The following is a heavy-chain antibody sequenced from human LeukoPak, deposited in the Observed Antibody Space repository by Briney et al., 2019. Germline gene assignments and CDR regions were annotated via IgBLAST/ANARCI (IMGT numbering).Heavy chain of an antibody. CDR3: ARVSGYDWESFYDY. CDR2: IYYSGSA. Sequence: PSETLSLTCTVSGGSISSYYWSWIRQPPGKGLEWIGYIYYSGSANYNPSLKSRVTISVDTSKNQFSLKLNSVTAADTAVYYCARVSGYDWESFYDYWGQGTLVTVSS. CDR1: GGSISSYY. D-gene: IGHD5-12*01. J-gene: IGHJ4*02. V-gene: IGHV4-59*01.